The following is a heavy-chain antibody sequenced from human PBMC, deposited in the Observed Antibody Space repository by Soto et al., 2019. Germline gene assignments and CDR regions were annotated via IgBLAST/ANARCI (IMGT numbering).Heavy chain of an antibody. V-gene: IGHV4-59*01. Sequence: SETLSLTCTVSGGSISGYYWSWIRQPPGKGLEWIGYIYYSGTTSYNPSLNSRVTMSVDTSKNQFSLKVNSVTAADTAVYYCARESYYGSGATVVAYWGQGTLVTVSS. D-gene: IGHD3-10*01. CDR3: ARESYYGSGATVVAY. J-gene: IGHJ4*02. CDR2: IYYSGTT. CDR1: GGSISGYY.